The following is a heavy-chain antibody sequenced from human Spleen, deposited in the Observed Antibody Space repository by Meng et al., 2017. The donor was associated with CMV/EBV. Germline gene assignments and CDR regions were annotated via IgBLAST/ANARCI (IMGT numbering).Heavy chain of an antibody. J-gene: IGHJ4*02. CDR3: VRVGVAPGDY. D-gene: IGHD3-3*01. CDR2: VNGDGSNT. V-gene: IGHV3-74*01. CDR1: GFTFSNYW. Sequence: GESLKISCAASGFTFSNYWMHWVRQAPGKGLVWVSYVNGDGSNTNYADSVKGRLTISRDNAKNTLYLQMNGLGAEDTAFYHCVRVGVAPGDYWGQGALVTVSS.